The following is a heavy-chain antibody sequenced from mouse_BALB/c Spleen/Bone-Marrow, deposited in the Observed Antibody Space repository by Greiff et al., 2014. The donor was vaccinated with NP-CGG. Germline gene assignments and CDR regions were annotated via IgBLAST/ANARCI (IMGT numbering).Heavy chain of an antibody. CDR1: GFTFSSYG. V-gene: IGHV5-6*01. J-gene: IGHJ4*01. D-gene: IGHD4-1*01. CDR2: ISSGGHYT. CDR3: TRRGNWDGRNAMDY. Sequence: VQLKESGGDLVKPGGSLKLSCAASGFTFSSYGMSWVRQTPDKRLEWVATISSGGHYTDYLDSVKGRFTISRDNAKNTLYLQMSSLKSEDTAMFYCTRRGNWDGRNAMDYWGQGTSVTVSS.